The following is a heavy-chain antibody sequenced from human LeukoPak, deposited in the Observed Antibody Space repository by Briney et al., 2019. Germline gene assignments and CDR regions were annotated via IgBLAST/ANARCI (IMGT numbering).Heavy chain of an antibody. V-gene: IGHV3-23*01. J-gene: IGHJ4*02. CDR3: ARDIELSC. CDR1: GFTFSYSA. Sequence: PGGSLRLSCEASGFTFSYSAMSWVRQASGRGLEWVSLISASGGNSYYADSVKGRFTVSRDSSKNTLHLQMNSLRAEDTAVYYCARDIELSCWGQGTLVTVSS. D-gene: IGHD1-26*01. CDR2: ISASGGNS.